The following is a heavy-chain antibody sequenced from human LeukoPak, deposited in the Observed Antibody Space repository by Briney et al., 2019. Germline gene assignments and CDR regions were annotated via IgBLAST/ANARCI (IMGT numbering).Heavy chain of an antibody. CDR3: AKATTIRQVISLFDC. V-gene: IGHV3-23*01. CDR1: GFTFNSNS. J-gene: IGHJ4*02. CDR2: ITGSGDKT. D-gene: IGHD3-10*01. Sequence: GGSLRLSCAASGFTFNSNSMTWVRQSPGKGLEWVSTITGSGDKTYYADSVKGRFTISRDNSRNTLFLQMDSLRAEDTALYYCAKATTIRQVISLFDCWGQGTLVTVSS.